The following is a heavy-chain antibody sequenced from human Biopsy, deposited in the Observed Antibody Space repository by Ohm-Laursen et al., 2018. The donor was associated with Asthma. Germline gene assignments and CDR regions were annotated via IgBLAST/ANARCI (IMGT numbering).Heavy chain of an antibody. D-gene: IGHD6-19*01. CDR3: AREGVAGTHIED. Sequence: SLRLSCAASRFTYEMHWVRQAPGKGLEWVAVISYDGSSIYYADSVKGRFTISRDNYKNTLSLQMNSLTAEDTAVYYCAREGVAGTHIEDWGQGTLVTVSS. J-gene: IGHJ4*02. CDR2: ISYDGSSI. V-gene: IGHV3-30-3*01. CDR1: RFTYE.